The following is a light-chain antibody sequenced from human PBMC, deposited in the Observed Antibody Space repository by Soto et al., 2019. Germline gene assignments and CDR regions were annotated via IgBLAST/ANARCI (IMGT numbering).Light chain of an antibody. J-gene: IGKJ2*01. Sequence: DIRMTQSPSSLSAFVGDTVTITCQTGPPISVYLNWYQQKPGKAPKLLIYAASSLRSGVPSRFSGSGSGTDFTLTISSLQPEDFATYYCQQSYRTPYTFGQGSKLEIK. V-gene: IGKV1-39*01. CDR1: PPISVY. CDR3: QQSYRTPYT. CDR2: AAS.